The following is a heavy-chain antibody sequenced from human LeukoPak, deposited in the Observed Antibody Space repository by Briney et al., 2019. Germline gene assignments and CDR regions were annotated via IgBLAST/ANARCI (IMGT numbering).Heavy chain of an antibody. Sequence: SETLSLTCTVSGGSISSYYWSWIRQPPGKGLEWIGYIYYSGSTNYNPPLKSRVTISVDTSKNQFSLKLSSVTAADTAVYYCARLRFGPDYSSSAGAFDIWGQGTMVTVSS. V-gene: IGHV4-59*08. CDR3: ARLRFGPDYSSSAGAFDI. J-gene: IGHJ3*02. CDR2: IYYSGST. CDR1: GGSISSYY. D-gene: IGHD6-13*01.